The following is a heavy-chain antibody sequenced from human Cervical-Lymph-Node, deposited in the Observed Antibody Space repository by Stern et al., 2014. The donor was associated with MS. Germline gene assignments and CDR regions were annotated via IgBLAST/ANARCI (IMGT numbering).Heavy chain of an antibody. CDR2: VHYSGPT. V-gene: IGHV4-59*08. Sequence: VQLVESGPGLVKPSETLSLTCSVSGGSISSYYWNWIRQPPGKGLEWIANVHYSGPTNYTPSSRSRVTILQNTSMKKTPLKLPSGTAADTAVYYCAGSGTYYPDYWGQGILVTVS. J-gene: IGHJ4*02. D-gene: IGHD2/OR15-2a*01. CDR1: GGSISSYY. CDR3: AGSGTYYPDY.